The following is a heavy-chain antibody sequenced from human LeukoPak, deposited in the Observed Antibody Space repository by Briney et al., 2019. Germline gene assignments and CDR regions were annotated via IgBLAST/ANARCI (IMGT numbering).Heavy chain of an antibody. CDR3: ARDLGGFLDGMDV. D-gene: IGHD2/OR15-2a*01. CDR1: GGSISSGDYY. CDR2: IYYNGST. V-gene: IGHV4-30-4*01. Sequence: SETLSLTCTVSGGSISSGDYYWSWIRQPPGKGLEWIGYIYYNGSTYYNPSLKSRVTISVDTSKNQFSLKLSSVTAADTAVYYCARDLGGFLDGMDVWGQGTTVTVSS. J-gene: IGHJ6*02.